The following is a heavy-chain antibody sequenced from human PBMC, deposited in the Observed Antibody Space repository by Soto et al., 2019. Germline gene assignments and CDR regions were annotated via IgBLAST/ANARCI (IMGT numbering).Heavy chain of an antibody. CDR3: ARGPHAGYSSTWYFDY. V-gene: IGHV4-59*01. D-gene: IGHD6-13*01. CDR1: GGSLSSYY. Sequence: PSETLSLTCVVSGGSLSSYYWSWIRQPPGKGLEWIGYIYYSGSTNYNPSLKSRVTISVDTSKNQFSLKLSSVTAADTAVYYCARGPHAGYSSTWYFDYWGQGTLVTVSS. CDR2: IYYSGST. J-gene: IGHJ4*02.